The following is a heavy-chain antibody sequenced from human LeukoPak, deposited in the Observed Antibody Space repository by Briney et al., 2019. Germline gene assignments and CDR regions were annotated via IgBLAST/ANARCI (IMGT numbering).Heavy chain of an antibody. CDR3: ARHQAVYYYYGMDV. D-gene: IGHD4-17*01. J-gene: IGHJ6*02. Sequence: SETLSLTCAVYGGSFSSYYWSWIRQPPGKGLEWIGYIYYSGSTNYNPSLKSRVTISVDTSKNQFSLKLSSVTAADTAVYYCARHQAVYYYYGMDVWGQGTTVTVSS. CDR1: GGSFSSYY. V-gene: IGHV4-59*08. CDR2: IYYSGST.